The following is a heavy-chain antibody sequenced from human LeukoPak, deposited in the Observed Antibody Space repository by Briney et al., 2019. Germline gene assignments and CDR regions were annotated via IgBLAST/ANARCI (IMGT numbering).Heavy chain of an antibody. D-gene: IGHD1-26*01. Sequence: PGGSLRLSCAASGFTFSSYSMNWVRQAPGKGLEWVSSISSSSSYIYYADSVKGRFTISRDNAKNSLYLQMNSLRAEDTAVHYCARLRGHIVGATNYWGQGTLVTASS. CDR1: GFTFSSYS. CDR2: ISSSSSYI. J-gene: IGHJ4*02. CDR3: ARLRGHIVGATNY. V-gene: IGHV3-21*01.